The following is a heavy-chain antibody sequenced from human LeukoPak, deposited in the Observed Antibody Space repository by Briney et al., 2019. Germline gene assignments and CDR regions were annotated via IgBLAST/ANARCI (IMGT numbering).Heavy chain of an antibody. CDR2: IVGSVGST. CDR3: AKESAAAALNWLDP. Sequence: GGSLRLSCAASGFIFSNYAMSWVRQAPGKGLEWVSGIVGSVGSTYYADSVKGRFTISRDDSKNTLFLQMNSLRAEDTGVYYCAKESAAAALNWLDPWGQGTLVTVSS. V-gene: IGHV3-23*01. CDR1: GFIFSNYA. J-gene: IGHJ5*02. D-gene: IGHD6-25*01.